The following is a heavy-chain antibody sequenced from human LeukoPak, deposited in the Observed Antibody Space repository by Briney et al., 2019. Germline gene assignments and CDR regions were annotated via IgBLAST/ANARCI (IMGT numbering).Heavy chain of an antibody. CDR2: IRQDGIEQ. J-gene: IGHJ2*01. Sequence: GRSLRLSCTASGFIFSTYWMTWVRQAPGMGLEWVANIRQDGIEQFYVDSVKGRFTISRDNADNSLHLRLNSLRAEDTAVYYCARVRTEWYIDLWGRGTLVTVSS. V-gene: IGHV3-7*01. CDR1: GFIFSTYW. CDR3: ARVRTEWYIDL. D-gene: IGHD1-1*01.